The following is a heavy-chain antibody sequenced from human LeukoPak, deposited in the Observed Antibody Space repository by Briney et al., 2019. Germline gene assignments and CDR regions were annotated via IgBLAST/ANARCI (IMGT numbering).Heavy chain of an antibody. Sequence: SETLSLTCTDSGGSTSSYYWSWIRQPAGKVLEWIGRIYTSGSTNYNPSLKSRVTMSVDTSKNQFSLKLSSVTAADTAVYYCASEGLWFGELSWFDPWGQGTLVTVSS. D-gene: IGHD3-10*01. V-gene: IGHV4-4*07. J-gene: IGHJ5*02. CDR3: ASEGLWFGELSWFDP. CDR1: GGSTSSYY. CDR2: IYTSGST.